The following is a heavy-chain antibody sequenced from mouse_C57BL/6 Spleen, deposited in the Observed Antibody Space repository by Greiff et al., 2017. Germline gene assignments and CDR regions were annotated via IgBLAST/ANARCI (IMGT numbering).Heavy chain of an antibody. CDR3: AWGDYDGLDY. J-gene: IGHJ4*01. Sequence: VQLQQPGAELVRPGSSVKLSCKASGYTFTSYWMHWVKQRPIQGLEWIGNIDPSDSETHYNQKFKDKATLTVDKSSSTAYMQLSSLTSEDSAVSYCAWGDYDGLDYWGQGTSVTVSS. V-gene: IGHV1-52*01. D-gene: IGHD2-4*01. CDR1: GYTFTSYW. CDR2: IDPSDSET.